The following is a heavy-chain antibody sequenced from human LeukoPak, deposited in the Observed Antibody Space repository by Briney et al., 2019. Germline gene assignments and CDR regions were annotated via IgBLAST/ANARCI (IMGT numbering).Heavy chain of an antibody. V-gene: IGHV3-21*01. J-gene: IGHJ4*02. CDR3: ARKSGSYYFDY. CDR1: GFTFSSYG. D-gene: IGHD1-26*01. CDR2: ISSSSSYI. Sequence: GSLRLSCAASGFTFSSYGMNWVRQAPGKGLEWVSSISSSSSYIYYADSVKGRFTISRDNAKNSLYLQMNSLRAEDTAVYYCARKSGSYYFDYWGQGTLVTVSS.